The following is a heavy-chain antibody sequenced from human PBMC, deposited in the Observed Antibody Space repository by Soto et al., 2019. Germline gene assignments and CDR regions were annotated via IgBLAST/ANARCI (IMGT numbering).Heavy chain of an antibody. Sequence: QVQLVQSGAEVKKPGASVKVSCKASGYTFTSYAMHWVRQAPGQRLEWMGWINAGNGKTKYSQKFQGRVTITRDTSASTADMELSSLRSEDTSVYYCAKAAPPGSYYYYGMDFWGQGTTVTVSS. CDR1: GYTFTSYA. V-gene: IGHV1-3*01. CDR3: AKAAPPGSYYYYGMDF. J-gene: IGHJ6*02. CDR2: INAGNGKT. D-gene: IGHD6-6*01.